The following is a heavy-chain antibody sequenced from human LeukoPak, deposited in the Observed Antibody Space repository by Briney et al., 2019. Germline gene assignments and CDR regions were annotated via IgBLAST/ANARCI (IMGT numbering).Heavy chain of an antibody. CDR1: GGSISSGDYY. D-gene: IGHD3-22*01. CDR3: ARVGYDSSGYYPFGNWFGP. Sequence: SETLSLTCTVSGGSISSGDYYWSWIRQPPGKGLEWIGYIYYSGSTYYNPSLKSRVTISVDTSKNQFSLKLSSVTAADTAVYYCARVGYDSSGYYPFGNWFGPWGQGTLVTVSS. V-gene: IGHV4-30-4*01. CDR2: IYYSGST. J-gene: IGHJ5*02.